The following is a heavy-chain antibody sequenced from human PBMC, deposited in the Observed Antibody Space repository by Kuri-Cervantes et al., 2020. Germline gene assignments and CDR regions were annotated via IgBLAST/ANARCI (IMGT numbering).Heavy chain of an antibody. CDR2: ISYDGNNK. J-gene: IGHJ4*02. CDR1: GFTFSSYA. V-gene: IGHV3-30-3*01. Sequence: GESLKISCAASGFTFSSYAMHWVRQAPGKGLEWVAVISYDGNNKYYADSVKGRFTISRDNSKNTLFLQMKSLGVEDTAVYYCAKEVDMIHQVFDYWGQGTLVTVSS. CDR3: AKEVDMIHQVFDY. D-gene: IGHD3-22*01.